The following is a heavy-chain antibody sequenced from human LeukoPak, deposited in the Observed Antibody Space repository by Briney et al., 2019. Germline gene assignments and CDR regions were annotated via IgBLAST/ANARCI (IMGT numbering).Heavy chain of an antibody. J-gene: IGHJ4*02. CDR3: ASQNYYDSSGHDY. CDR2: IYYSGST. Sequence: SETLSLTCTVSGGSISSYYWSWIRQPPGKGLEWIGYIYYSGSTNYNPSLKSRVTISVDTSKNQFSLKLSSVTAADTAVYYFASQNYYDSSGHDYWGQGTLVTVSS. D-gene: IGHD3-22*01. CDR1: GGSISSYY. V-gene: IGHV4-59*01.